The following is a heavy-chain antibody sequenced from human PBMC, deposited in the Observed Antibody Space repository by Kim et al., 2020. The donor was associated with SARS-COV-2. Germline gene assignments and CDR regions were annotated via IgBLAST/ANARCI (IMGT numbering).Heavy chain of an antibody. J-gene: IGHJ4*02. V-gene: IGHV5-10-1*01. D-gene: IGHD6-19*01. CDR2: IDPSDSYT. CDR1: GYSFTTYW. Sequence: GESLKISCKGSGYSFTTYWISWVRQMPGKGLEWMGRIDPSDSYTNYSPSFQGHVTISADKSISTAYLQWSSLKASDTAMYYCARRWGIAVAGTGHLDYWGQGTLVTVSS. CDR3: ARRWGIAVAGTGHLDY.